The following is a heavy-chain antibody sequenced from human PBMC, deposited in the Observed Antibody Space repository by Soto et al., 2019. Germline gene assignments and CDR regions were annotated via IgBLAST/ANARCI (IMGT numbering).Heavy chain of an antibody. CDR2: INHSGST. V-gene: IGHV4-34*01. CDR3: ARARDYYDSSGYYFYDY. J-gene: IGHJ4*02. CDR1: GGSFSGYY. Sequence: QVQLQQWGAGLLKPSETLSLTCAVYGGSFSGYYWSWIRQPPGKGLEWIGEINHSGSTNYNPSLKSRVTISVDTSKNQFSLKLSSVTAADTAVYYCARARDYYDSSGYYFYDYWGQGTLVTVSS. D-gene: IGHD3-22*01.